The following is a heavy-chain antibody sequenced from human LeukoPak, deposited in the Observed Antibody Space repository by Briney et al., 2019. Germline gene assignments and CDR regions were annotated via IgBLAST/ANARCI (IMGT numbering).Heavy chain of an antibody. V-gene: IGHV4-59*01. Sequence: SETLSLTCTVSGGSISSYYWSWIRQPPGKGLEWIGYIYYSGSTNYNPSLKSRVTISVDTSKNQFSLKLSSVTAADTAVYYCARDLKYYYGSGSYFGGFDYWGQGTLVTVSS. J-gene: IGHJ4*02. D-gene: IGHD3-10*01. CDR1: GGSISSYY. CDR3: ARDLKYYYGSGSYFGGFDY. CDR2: IYYSGST.